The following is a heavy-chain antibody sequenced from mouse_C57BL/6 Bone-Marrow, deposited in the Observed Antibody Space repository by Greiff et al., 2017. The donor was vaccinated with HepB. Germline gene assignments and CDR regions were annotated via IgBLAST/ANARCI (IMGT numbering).Heavy chain of an antibody. CDR3: ARDSNYPYFDY. J-gene: IGHJ2*01. D-gene: IGHD2-5*01. CDR1: GYTFTDYY. CDR2: INPYNGGT. Sequence: VHVKQSGPVLVKPGASVKMSCKASGYTFTDYYMNWVKQSHGKSLEWIGVINPYNGGTSYNQKFKGKATLTVDKSSSTAYMELNSLTSEDSAVYYCARDSNYPYFDYWGQGTTLTVSS. V-gene: IGHV1-19*01.